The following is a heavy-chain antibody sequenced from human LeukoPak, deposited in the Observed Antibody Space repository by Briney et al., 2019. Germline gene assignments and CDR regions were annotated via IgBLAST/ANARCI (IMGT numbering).Heavy chain of an antibody. V-gene: IGHV4-4*07. D-gene: IGHD2-8*01. Sequence: SETLSLTCTVSGGSISSYYWSWIRQPAGKGLEWIGRIYTSGSTNYNPSLKSRVTISVDTSKNQFSLKLSSVTAADTAVYYCAREYGYCTNGVRYHPIDYWGQGTLVTVSS. CDR1: GGSISSYY. CDR2: IYTSGST. J-gene: IGHJ4*02. CDR3: AREYGYCTNGVRYHPIDY.